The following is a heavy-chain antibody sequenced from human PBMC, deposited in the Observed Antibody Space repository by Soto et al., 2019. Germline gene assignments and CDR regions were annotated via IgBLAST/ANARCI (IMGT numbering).Heavy chain of an antibody. V-gene: IGHV1-18*01. J-gene: IGHJ5*02. Sequence: QVQLVQSGAEVKKPGASVKVSCKASGYTFSTYGFSWVRQAPGQGLEWLGWIGADNGDTKYAQNFQGRVTMTTDTSTTTSYLELRSRTSADTAVYFCARDWKGAEGFDPWGQGTLVTVSS. CDR3: ARDWKGAEGFDP. CDR1: GYTFSTYG. CDR2: IGADNGDT. D-gene: IGHD1-1*01.